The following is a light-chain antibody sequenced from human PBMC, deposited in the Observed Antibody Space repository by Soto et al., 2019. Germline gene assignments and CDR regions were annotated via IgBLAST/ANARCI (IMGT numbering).Light chain of an antibody. CDR3: QQYDSSPWT. Sequence: EIVLTQSPGTLSLSPGERATLSCRASQSVSSSFLAWYQQKPGQAPRLLIYGASSRATGIPDRFSGSGSGTDFNLTISRLEPEDCAVYYCQQYDSSPWTFGQGTKVEIK. CDR1: QSVSSSF. V-gene: IGKV3-20*01. CDR2: GAS. J-gene: IGKJ1*01.